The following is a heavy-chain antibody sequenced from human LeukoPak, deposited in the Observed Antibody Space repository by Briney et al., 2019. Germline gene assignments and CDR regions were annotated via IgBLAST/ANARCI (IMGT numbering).Heavy chain of an antibody. J-gene: IGHJ4*02. Sequence: SETLSLTCTVSGGSISSDYWSWIRQPPGKGLEWIGYIYYIGSTNYNPSLKSRITISVDTSKSHFSLKLSSVPAAGPAVYYCARVVGATGSSDYWGQGTPVTVSS. V-gene: IGHV4-59*01. CDR2: IYYIGST. CDR3: ARVVGATGSSDY. D-gene: IGHD1-26*01. CDR1: GGSISSDY.